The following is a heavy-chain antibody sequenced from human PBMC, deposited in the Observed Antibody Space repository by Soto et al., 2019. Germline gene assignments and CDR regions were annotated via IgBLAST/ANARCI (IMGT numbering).Heavy chain of an antibody. Sequence: EVQLVESGGGLVQPGGSLRLSCAASGFTFSSYWMHWVHQAPGKGLVWVSRINSDGSSRNYADSVKGRFTISRDNAKNTVFLQMNSLRADDTAVYYCARGAKGQWLVDYWGQGTLVTVSS. CDR1: GFTFSSYW. J-gene: IGHJ4*02. CDR3: ARGAKGQWLVDY. CDR2: INSDGSSR. V-gene: IGHV3-74*01. D-gene: IGHD6-19*01.